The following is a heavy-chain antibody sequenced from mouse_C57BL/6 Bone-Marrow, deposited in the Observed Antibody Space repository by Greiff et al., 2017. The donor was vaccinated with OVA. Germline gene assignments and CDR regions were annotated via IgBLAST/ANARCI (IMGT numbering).Heavy chain of an antibody. CDR2: IDPETGGT. CDR1: GYTFTDYE. D-gene: IGHD2-5*01. CDR3: TSGYSNYYAMDY. J-gene: IGHJ4*01. Sequence: QVQLQQSGAELVRPGASVTLSCKASGYTFTDYEMHWVKQTPVHGLEWIGAIDPETGGTAYTQKFKGKAILTADKSSSTAYMELSSLTSEDSAVYYCTSGYSNYYAMDYWGQGTSVTVSS. V-gene: IGHV1-15*01.